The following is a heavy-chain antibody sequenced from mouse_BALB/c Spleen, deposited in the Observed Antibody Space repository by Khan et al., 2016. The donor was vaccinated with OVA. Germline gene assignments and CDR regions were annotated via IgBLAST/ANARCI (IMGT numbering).Heavy chain of an antibody. CDR2: ISTSSGYT. V-gene: IGHV1-4*01. J-gene: IGHJ4*01. Sequence: QVQLQQSGAELARPGASVKMSCTASGYTFTSYSMHWIKQRPGKGLEWIGNISTSSGYTNYNQKFKDRATFTADKSTSTAYMQLSSLTSEDSAVYYYARASHCDGSSGALDYWGQGTSVTVSS. CDR3: ARASHCDGSSGALDY. CDR1: GYTFTSYS. D-gene: IGHD1-1*01.